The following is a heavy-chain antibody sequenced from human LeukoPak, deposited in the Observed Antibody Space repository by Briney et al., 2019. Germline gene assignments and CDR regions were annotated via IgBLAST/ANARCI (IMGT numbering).Heavy chain of an antibody. CDR1: GFTFSTYV. V-gene: IGHV3-33*01. Sequence: GGSLRLSCAASGFTFSTYVIHWVRQAPGKGLEWVALIWHDGSNKYYGDSVKDRFTISRDNSKNTLYLQMDSLRDEDTAVYYCARGGSYRFDYWGQGTLVTVSS. J-gene: IGHJ4*02. CDR2: IWHDGSNK. D-gene: IGHD1-26*01. CDR3: ARGGSYRFDY.